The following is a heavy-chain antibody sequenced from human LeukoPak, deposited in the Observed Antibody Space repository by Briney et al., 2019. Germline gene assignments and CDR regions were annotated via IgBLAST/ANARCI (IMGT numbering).Heavy chain of an antibody. CDR2: ITSDGSST. V-gene: IGHV3-74*01. D-gene: IGHD3-16*01. CDR1: GFTFSNYW. CDR3: ARDYAVGESFDI. J-gene: IGHJ3*02. Sequence: GGSLRLSCAASGFTFSNYWMHWVRQAPGEGLVWVSRITSDGSSTSHADSVKGRFTISRDNAKNTLYLQMNSLRAEDTAVYYCARDYAVGESFDIWGQGTLVTVS.